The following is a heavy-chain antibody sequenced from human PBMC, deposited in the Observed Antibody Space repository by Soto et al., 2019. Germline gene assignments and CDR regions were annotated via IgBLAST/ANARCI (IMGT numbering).Heavy chain of an antibody. CDR3: GRDGVQIVSPDLCHWLDP. CDR2: LAPNTGRT. J-gene: IGHJ5*02. Sequence: QVHLVQSGAEVKSPGASVKVSCKASGYIFSAYYLHWVRHAPGQGLEWMGWLAPNTGRTNYAPKFNGRVTMTTDTSISTAYMELSRLTSDDSAVYYCGRDGVQIVSPDLCHWLDPWGQGTLVTVSS. V-gene: IGHV1-2*02. CDR1: GYIFSAYY. D-gene: IGHD1-26*01.